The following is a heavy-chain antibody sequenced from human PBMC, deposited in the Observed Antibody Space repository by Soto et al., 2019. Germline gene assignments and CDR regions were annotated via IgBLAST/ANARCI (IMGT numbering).Heavy chain of an antibody. CDR3: ARDGRWLQFRSRAFDI. V-gene: IGHV3-21*01. Sequence: EVQLVESGGGLVKPGGSLRLSCAASGFTFSSYSMNWVRQAPGKGLEWVSSISSSSSYIYYADSVKGRFTISRDNAKSSLYLQMNSLRAEDTAVYYCARDGRWLQFRSRAFDIWGQGTMVTVSS. J-gene: IGHJ3*02. CDR2: ISSSSSYI. CDR1: GFTFSSYS. D-gene: IGHD5-12*01.